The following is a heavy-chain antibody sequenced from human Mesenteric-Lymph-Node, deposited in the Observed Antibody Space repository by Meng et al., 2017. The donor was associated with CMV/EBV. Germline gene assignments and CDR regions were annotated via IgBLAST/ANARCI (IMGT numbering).Heavy chain of an antibody. J-gene: IGHJ4*02. CDR1: GFTFHTYG. CDR2: IRYDGSKT. D-gene: IGHD2-2*01. V-gene: IGHV3-30*02. CDR3: ARDYDCSSTSCYAY. Sequence: GGSLRLSCAASGFTFHTYGMHWVRQAPGKGLEWVAFIRYDGSKTYHADSVKGRFTISRDNSKNTLYLQMNSLRAEDTAVYYCARDYDCSSTSCYAYWGQGTLVTVSS.